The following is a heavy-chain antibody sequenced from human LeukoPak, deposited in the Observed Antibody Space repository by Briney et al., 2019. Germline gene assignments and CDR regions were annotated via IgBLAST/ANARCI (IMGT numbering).Heavy chain of an antibody. CDR3: ARGSITMVRGAHNWFDP. CDR2: IYHSGNT. D-gene: IGHD3-10*01. Sequence: SETLPLTCTVSGYSISSGYYWGWIRQPPGKGLEWIANIYHSGNTYYNPSLKSRVTISVDTSRNQFSLHLNSVTPEDTAVYYCARGSITMVRGAHNWFDPWGQGTLVTVSS. V-gene: IGHV4-38-2*02. J-gene: IGHJ5*02. CDR1: GYSISSGYY.